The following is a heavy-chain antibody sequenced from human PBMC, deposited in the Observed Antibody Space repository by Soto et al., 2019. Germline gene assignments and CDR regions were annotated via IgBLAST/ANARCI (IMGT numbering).Heavy chain of an antibody. J-gene: IGHJ4*02. Sequence: PSVKVSCKASGYTFTSYAMHWVRQAPGQRLEWMGWINAGNGNTKYSQKFQGRVTITRDTSASTAYMELSSLRSEDTAVYYCARRTTVTTPGHFDYWGQGTLVTVSS. CDR2: INAGNGNT. V-gene: IGHV1-3*01. CDR3: ARRTTVTTPGHFDY. D-gene: IGHD4-17*01. CDR1: GYTFTSYA.